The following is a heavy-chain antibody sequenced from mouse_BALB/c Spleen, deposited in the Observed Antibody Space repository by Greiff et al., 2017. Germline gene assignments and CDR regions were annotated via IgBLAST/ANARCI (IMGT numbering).Heavy chain of an antibody. Sequence: DVHLVESGGGLVQPGGSRKLSCAASGFTFSSFGMHWVRQAPEKGLEWVAYISSGSSTIYYADTVKGRFTISRDNPKNTLFLQMTSLRSEDTAMYYCARSAYAMDYWGQGTSVTFSS. CDR2: ISSGSSTI. CDR1: GFTFSSFG. V-gene: IGHV5-17*02. J-gene: IGHJ4*01. CDR3: ARSAYAMDY.